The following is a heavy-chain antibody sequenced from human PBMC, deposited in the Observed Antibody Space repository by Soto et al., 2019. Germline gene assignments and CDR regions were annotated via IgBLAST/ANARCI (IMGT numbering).Heavy chain of an antibody. D-gene: IGHD2-15*01. Sequence: ASVKVSCKASGGTFSSYAISWVRQAPGQGLEWMGGIIPIFGTANYAQKFQGRVTITADESTSTAYMELSSLRSEDTAVYYCARNLVVLERGYYYYGMDVWGQGTTVTVSS. J-gene: IGHJ6*02. CDR3: ARNLVVLERGYYYYGMDV. CDR1: GGTFSSYA. CDR2: IIPIFGTA. V-gene: IGHV1-69*13.